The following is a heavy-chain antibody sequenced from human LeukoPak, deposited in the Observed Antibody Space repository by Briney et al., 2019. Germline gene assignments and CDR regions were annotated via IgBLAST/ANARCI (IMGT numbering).Heavy chain of an antibody. Sequence: SETLSLTCTVSGYSISSGYYWGWIRQSPETGLEWIGSMHYSGSTYYNPSLSSRVTISVDTSKNQFSLKLTSVTAADTAVYYCCGSGWFAGPFGYWGQGALVTVSS. CDR2: MHYSGST. D-gene: IGHD6-19*01. V-gene: IGHV4-38-2*02. CDR1: GYSISSGYY. CDR3: CGSGWFAGPFGY. J-gene: IGHJ4*02.